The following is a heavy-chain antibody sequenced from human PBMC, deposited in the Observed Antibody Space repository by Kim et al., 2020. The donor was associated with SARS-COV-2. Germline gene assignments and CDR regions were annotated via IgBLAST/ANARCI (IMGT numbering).Heavy chain of an antibody. CDR1: GFTFSPYA. J-gene: IGHJ1*01. V-gene: IGHV3-30-3*01. CDR3: ATTKDVTAGTFRFFQH. D-gene: IGHD6-19*01. Sequence: GVSLRLSCAASGFTFSPYAMHWVRQAPGKGLEWVAVISYDGGKKYYADSVKGRFTISRDNSKNTLYLRLNSLRAEDTAVYYCATTKDVTAGTFRFFQHWGQGTLVTVSS. CDR2: ISYDGGKK.